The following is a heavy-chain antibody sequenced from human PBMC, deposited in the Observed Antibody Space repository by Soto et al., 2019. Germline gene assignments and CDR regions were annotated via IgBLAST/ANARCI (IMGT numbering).Heavy chain of an antibody. CDR2: IYYSGST. J-gene: IGHJ5*02. V-gene: IGHV4-39*01. CDR1: GGSISSSSYY. D-gene: IGHD3-3*01. Sequence: QLQLQESGPGLVKPSETLSLTCTVSGGSISSSSYYWGWIRQPPGKGLEWIGSIYYSGSTYYNPSLKSRVTIAVDTSKNLFSLKLSSVTAADTAVYYCARCVILYDFSSGYYTTNHKNNWFDPWGQGTLVTVSS. CDR3: ARCVILYDFSSGYYTTNHKNNWFDP.